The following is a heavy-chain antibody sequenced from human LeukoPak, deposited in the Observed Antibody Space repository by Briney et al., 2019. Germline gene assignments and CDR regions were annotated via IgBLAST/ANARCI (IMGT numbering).Heavy chain of an antibody. D-gene: IGHD2-15*01. V-gene: IGHV4-4*07. CDR3: ARTHCVGGSCDKFDP. Sequence: SETLSLTCTASGVSISDYYWSWIRQPAGKGLEWIGRFYASGTTYYNPSLRSRVTLSIDTSKNQVSLKLSSVTAADTAIYYCARTHCVGGSCDKFDPWGPGTLVTVSS. CDR2: FYASGTT. CDR1: GVSISDYY. J-gene: IGHJ5*02.